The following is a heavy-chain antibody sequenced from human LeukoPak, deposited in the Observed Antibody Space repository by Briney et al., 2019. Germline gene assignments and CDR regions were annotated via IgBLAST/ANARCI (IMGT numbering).Heavy chain of an antibody. J-gene: IGHJ3*02. Sequence: GGSLRLSCAASGFTFSDYYMSWIRQAPGKGLEWVSYISSSSSYTNYADSVKGRFTISRDNAKNSLYLQMNSLRAGDTAVYYCARAMDSSGWGAFDIWGQGTMVTVSS. V-gene: IGHV3-11*05. D-gene: IGHD6-19*01. CDR3: ARAMDSSGWGAFDI. CDR1: GFTFSDYY. CDR2: ISSSSSYT.